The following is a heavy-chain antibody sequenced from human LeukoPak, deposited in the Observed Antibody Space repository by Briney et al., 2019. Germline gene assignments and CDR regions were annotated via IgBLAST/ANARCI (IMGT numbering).Heavy chain of an antibody. CDR3: ARDLTYYYDSSGYQRHFDY. V-gene: IGHV1-69*04. CDR2: IIPILGIA. Sequence: ASVRVSCKASGGTFSSYAVSWVRQAPGQGLEWMGRIIPILGIANYAQKFQGRVTITADKSTSTAYMELSSLRSEDTAVYYCARDLTYYYDSSGYQRHFDYWGQGTLVTVSS. J-gene: IGHJ4*02. D-gene: IGHD3-22*01. CDR1: GGTFSSYA.